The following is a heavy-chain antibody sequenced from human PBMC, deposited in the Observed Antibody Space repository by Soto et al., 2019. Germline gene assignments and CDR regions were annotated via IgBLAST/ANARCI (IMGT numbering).Heavy chain of an antibody. CDR3: ARAYRSSWMHYAFDI. D-gene: IGHD6-13*01. CDR1: GGSIRSYY. V-gene: IGHV4-59*01. CDR2: IYDSGST. J-gene: IGHJ3*02. Sequence: QVQLQESGPGLVKPSETLSLTCTVSGGSIRSYYWSWIRQPPGKGLEWIGYIYDSGSTNYNPSLQSRVTISVDTSTNQFSLKRSSVTAADTAVYYCARAYRSSWMHYAFDIWGQGPMVTASS.